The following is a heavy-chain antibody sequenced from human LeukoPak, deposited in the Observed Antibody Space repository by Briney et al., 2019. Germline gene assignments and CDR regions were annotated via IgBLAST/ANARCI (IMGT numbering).Heavy chain of an antibody. J-gene: IGHJ3*02. CDR3: ARGQQIFTGTASAFDI. CDR2: MNPNSGNT. D-gene: IGHD1-14*01. V-gene: IGHV1-8*01. Sequence: GASVKVSCKASGYTFTSYDINWVRQATGQGLEWMGWMNPNSGNTGYAQKFQGRVTMTRNTSISTAYMELSSLRSEDTAVYYCARGQQIFTGTASAFDIWGQGTMVTVSS. CDR1: GYTFTSYD.